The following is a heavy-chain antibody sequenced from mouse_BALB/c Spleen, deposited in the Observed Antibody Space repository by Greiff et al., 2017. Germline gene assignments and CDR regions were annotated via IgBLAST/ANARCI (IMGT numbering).Heavy chain of an antibody. V-gene: IGHV5-12-1*01. CDR2: ISSGGGST. CDR3: ARHLDYGSSPMDY. D-gene: IGHD1-1*01. CDR1: GFAFSSYD. J-gene: IGHJ4*01. Sequence: EVQVVESGGGLVKPGGSLKLSCAASGFAFSSYDMSWVRQTPEKRLEWVAYISSGGGSTYYPDTVKGRFTISRDNAKNTLYLQMSSLKSEDTAMYYCARHLDYGSSPMDYWGQGTSVTVSS.